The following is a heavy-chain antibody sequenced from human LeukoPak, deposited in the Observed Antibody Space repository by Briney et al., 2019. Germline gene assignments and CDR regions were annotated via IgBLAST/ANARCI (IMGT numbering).Heavy chain of an antibody. Sequence: PGGSLRLSCTASGFPFGDYAMSWFRQAPGKGLELVGFIRSKAYGGTTEYAASVKGRFTISRDDSKSIAYLQMNSLKTEDTAVYYCTRDYDFWSGYRPRYFQHWGQGTLVTVSS. CDR1: GFPFGDYA. CDR3: TRDYDFWSGYRPRYFQH. J-gene: IGHJ1*01. D-gene: IGHD3-3*01. V-gene: IGHV3-49*03. CDR2: IRSKAYGGTT.